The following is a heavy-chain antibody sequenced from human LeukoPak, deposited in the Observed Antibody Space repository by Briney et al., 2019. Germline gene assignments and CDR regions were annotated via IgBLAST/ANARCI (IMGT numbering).Heavy chain of an antibody. CDR3: AKGIVSRGWYFLGAFDI. CDR1: GFTFSSYA. J-gene: IGHJ3*02. CDR2: ISGSGGST. V-gene: IGHV3-23*01. D-gene: IGHD6-19*01. Sequence: GGSLRLSCAASGFTFSSYAMSWVRQAPGKGLEWVSAISGSGGSTYYADSVKGRFTISRDNSKNTLYLQMNSLRAEDTAVYYCAKGIVSRGWYFLGAFDIWGQGTMVTVSS.